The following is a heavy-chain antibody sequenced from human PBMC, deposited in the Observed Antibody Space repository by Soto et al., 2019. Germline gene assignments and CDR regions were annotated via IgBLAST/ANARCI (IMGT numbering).Heavy chain of an antibody. CDR3: TRGLASGDY. CDR1: GYIFTNFY. D-gene: IGHD6-6*01. CDR2: INPNDGST. Sequence: QVQLVQPGAEVKKPGASVKFSCKASGYIFTNFYIHWVRQAPGQGLEWIGIINPNDGSTNSAQNFQGRVTMTRDTSTSTVYMDLRSLRSEDTAVYYCTRGLASGDYWGQGTMITVSS. J-gene: IGHJ4*02. V-gene: IGHV1-46*03.